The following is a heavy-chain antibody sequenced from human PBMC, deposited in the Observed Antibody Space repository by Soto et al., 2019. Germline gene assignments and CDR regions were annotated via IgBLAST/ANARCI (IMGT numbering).Heavy chain of an antibody. CDR2: IIPILGTA. CDR1: GGTFSSYA. CDR3: ARGGAGYCSGGSCYLGDY. Sequence: QVQLVQSGAEVKKPGSSVKVSCKASGGTFSSYAISWVRQAPGQGLEWMGGIIPILGTANYAQKFQGRVTITADESTSTAYRELSSLRSDDTAVYYCARGGAGYCSGGSCYLGDYWGQGTLVTVSS. V-gene: IGHV1-69*01. J-gene: IGHJ4*02. D-gene: IGHD2-15*01.